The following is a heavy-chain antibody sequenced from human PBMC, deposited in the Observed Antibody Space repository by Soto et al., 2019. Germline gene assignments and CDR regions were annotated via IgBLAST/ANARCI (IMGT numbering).Heavy chain of an antibody. J-gene: IGHJ6*02. CDR2: IYSGGST. V-gene: IGHV3-53*01. Sequence: PGGSLRLSCAASGFTVSSNYMSWVRQAPGKGLEWVSVIYSGGSTYYADSVKGRFTISRDNSKNTLYLQMNSLRAEDTAVYYCARGGYYDILTGPYGMDVWGQGTTVTVS. CDR1: GFTVSSNY. CDR3: ARGGYYDILTGPYGMDV. D-gene: IGHD3-9*01.